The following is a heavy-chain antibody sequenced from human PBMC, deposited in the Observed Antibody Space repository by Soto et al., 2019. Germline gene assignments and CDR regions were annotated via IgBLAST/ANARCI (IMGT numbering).Heavy chain of an antibody. D-gene: IGHD5-12*01. V-gene: IGHV4-39*01. CDR2: IYYSGST. CDR3: ARHRASNWFDP. J-gene: IGHJ5*02. CDR1: GGSISSSSYY. Sequence: QLQLQESGPGLVKPSETLSLTCIVSGGSISSSSYYWGWIRQPPGKGLEWIGSIYYSGSTYYNPSLKSRVTISVDTSKDQFSLKLSSVTAADTAVFYCARHRASNWFDPLGQGNLVTVSS.